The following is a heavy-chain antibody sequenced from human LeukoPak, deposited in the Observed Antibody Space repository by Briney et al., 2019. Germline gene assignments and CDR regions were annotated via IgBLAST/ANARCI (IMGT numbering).Heavy chain of an antibody. CDR3: ARDNYCSDGTCYSRSFDY. Sequence: GGSLRLSCAASGFTFDDYAMHWVRQAPGKGLEWVSGISWNSGSIGYADSVKGRFTTSRDNAKNSLYLQMNSLRAEDTAVYYCARDNYCSDGTCYSRSFDYWGQGTLVTVSS. CDR1: GFTFDDYA. D-gene: IGHD2-15*01. J-gene: IGHJ4*02. CDR2: ISWNSGSI. V-gene: IGHV3-9*01.